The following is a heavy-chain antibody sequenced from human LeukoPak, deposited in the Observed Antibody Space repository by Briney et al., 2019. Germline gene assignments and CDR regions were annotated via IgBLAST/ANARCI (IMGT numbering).Heavy chain of an antibody. CDR1: AFTFSSYW. CDR3: AAGGRYSSGWWGYFDY. D-gene: IGHD6-19*01. V-gene: IGHV3-7*03. Sequence: GGSLRLSCAASAFTFSSYWMSWVRQAPGKVLEWVAHIKQDGSEKYYVDSVKSRFTISRDNAKNSLYLQMNSLRAEDTAVYYCAAGGRYSSGWWGYFDYWGQGTLVTVSS. J-gene: IGHJ4*02. CDR2: IKQDGSEK.